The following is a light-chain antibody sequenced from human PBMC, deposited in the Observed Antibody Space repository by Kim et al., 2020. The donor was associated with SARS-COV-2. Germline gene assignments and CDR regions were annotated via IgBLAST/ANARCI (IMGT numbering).Light chain of an antibody. J-gene: IGKJ4*01. CDR2: GAS. CDR3: QQYGSSPLT. CDR1: QSVPSSY. V-gene: IGKV3-20*01. Sequence: SPGERATLSCRANQSVPSSYLAWYQHKPGQAPRTLIYGASSRATGIPDRFSGRGSGTDFTLTISRLEPDDFAMYYCQQYGSSPLTFGGGTKVDIK.